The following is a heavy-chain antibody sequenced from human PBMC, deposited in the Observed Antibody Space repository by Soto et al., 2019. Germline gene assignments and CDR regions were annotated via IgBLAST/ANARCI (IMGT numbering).Heavy chain of an antibody. J-gene: IGHJ5*02. CDR2: IIPIFGTA. D-gene: IGHD5-12*01. V-gene: IGHV1-69*01. Sequence: QVQLVQSGAEVKKPGSSVKVSCKASGGTFSSYAISWVRQAPGQGLEWMGGIIPIFGTANYAQKFQGRVTITADESRSTAYMELSSLRSEDTAVYYCARRPSSGYDLATKTPGWNWFDPWGQGTLVTVSS. CDR1: GGTFSSYA. CDR3: ARRPSSGYDLATKTPGWNWFDP.